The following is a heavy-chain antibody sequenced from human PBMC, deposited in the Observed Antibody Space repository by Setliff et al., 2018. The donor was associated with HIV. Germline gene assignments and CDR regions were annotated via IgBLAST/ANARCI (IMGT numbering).Heavy chain of an antibody. CDR3: ARGGPARVALLYWFDP. D-gene: IGHD2-21*01. CDR2: INPKSGGT. V-gene: IGHV1-2*06. J-gene: IGHJ5*02. CDR1: GYTFTGYY. Sequence: ASVKVSCKASGYTFTGYYMHWVRQAPGQGPEWLGRINPKSGGTRYAQKFQGRVSMTRDTAISTAYMELSRLRSDDTAVYFCARGGPARVALLYWFDPWGQGTLVTVSS.